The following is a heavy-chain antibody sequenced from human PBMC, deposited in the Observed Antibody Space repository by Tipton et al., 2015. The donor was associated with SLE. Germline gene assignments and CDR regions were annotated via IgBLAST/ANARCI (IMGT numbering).Heavy chain of an antibody. J-gene: IGHJ6*02. CDR3: ARAGDGTTFYYYGMDV. CDR1: GFTFSDYY. Sequence: GSLRLSCEASGFTFSDYYMNWIRQAPGKGLEWVSYISSSGSTIYYADSVKGRFTISRDNAKNSLYLQMNSLRAEDTAVFYCARAGDGTTFYYYGMDVWGQGTTVTVSS. V-gene: IGHV3-11*04. D-gene: IGHD1-1*01. CDR2: ISSSGSTI.